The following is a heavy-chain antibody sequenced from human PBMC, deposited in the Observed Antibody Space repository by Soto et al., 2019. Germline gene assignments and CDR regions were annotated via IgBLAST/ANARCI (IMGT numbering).Heavy chain of an antibody. D-gene: IGHD3-16*01. V-gene: IGHV1-2*02. CDR1: GYPSTDLY. CDR2: IDPRSGAS. CDR3: ASDDYGPVDY. Sequence: QVQLVQSGADVKKPGASVRVSCKPSGYPSTDLYIHWVRQAPGLGLEWMGSIDPRSGASRKTQRSEGRLTMTRDTSSNTVDMERSSLRSDDTVVYFFASDDYGPVDYWGQGTLVTVSS. J-gene: IGHJ4*02.